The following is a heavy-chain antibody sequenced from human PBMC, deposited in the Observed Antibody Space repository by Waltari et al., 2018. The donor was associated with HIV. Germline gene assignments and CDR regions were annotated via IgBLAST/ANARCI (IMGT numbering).Heavy chain of an antibody. CDR1: GNTFTRYD. D-gene: IGHD1-7*01. CDR3: ARSSITGTSGGGMDV. Sequence: QVQLVQSGAEVKKPGASVKVSCKASGNTFTRYDSKWVRQATGQGLEWMGWMNPNSGNTGYAQKFQGRVTMTRNTSISTAYMELSSLRSEDTAVYYCARSSITGTSGGGMDVWGQGTTVTVSS. CDR2: MNPNSGNT. V-gene: IGHV1-8*01. J-gene: IGHJ6*02.